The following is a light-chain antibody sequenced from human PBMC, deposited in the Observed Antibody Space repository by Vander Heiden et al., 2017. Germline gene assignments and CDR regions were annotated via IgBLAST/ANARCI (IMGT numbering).Light chain of an antibody. CDR3: AAWDDSMNGPV. J-gene: IGLJ2*01. CDR2: SNN. Sequence: QSVLTQPPSASGAPGPRVTIPCSGSSSNIGSNTVNWYQQLPGTAPKLLIFSNNQRPSGVPDRFSGSKSGSAASLVISGLQSEDEADYDCAAWDDSMNGPVVGGGTELTV. CDR1: SSNIGSNT. V-gene: IGLV1-44*01.